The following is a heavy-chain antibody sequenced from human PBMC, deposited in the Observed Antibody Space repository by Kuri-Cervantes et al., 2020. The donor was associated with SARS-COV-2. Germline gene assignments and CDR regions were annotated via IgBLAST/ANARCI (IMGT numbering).Heavy chain of an antibody. CDR2: ISGSGGST. Sequence: GESLKISCAASGFTFSSYAMSWVRQAPGKGLEWVSAISGSGGSTYYADSVKGRFTISRDNSKNTLYLQMNSLRAEDTAVYYCAKTDPHQAVLRYFDWLSNFDYWGQGTLVTVSS. V-gene: IGHV3-23*01. J-gene: IGHJ4*02. CDR3: AKTDPHQAVLRYFDWLSNFDY. D-gene: IGHD3-9*01. CDR1: GFTFSSYA.